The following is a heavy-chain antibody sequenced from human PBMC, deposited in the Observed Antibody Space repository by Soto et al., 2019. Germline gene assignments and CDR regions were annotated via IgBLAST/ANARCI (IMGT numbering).Heavy chain of an antibody. Sequence: GGSLRLSCAASGFTFSSYAMSWVRQAPGKGLEWVSAISGSGGSTYYADSVKGRFTISRDNSKNTLYLQMNSLRAEDTAVYYCAKVSGGGSNYKWVASTLDYWGQGTLVTVSS. CDR2: ISGSGGST. CDR1: GFTFSSYA. CDR3: AKVSGGGSNYKWVASTLDY. V-gene: IGHV3-23*01. J-gene: IGHJ4*02. D-gene: IGHD4-4*01.